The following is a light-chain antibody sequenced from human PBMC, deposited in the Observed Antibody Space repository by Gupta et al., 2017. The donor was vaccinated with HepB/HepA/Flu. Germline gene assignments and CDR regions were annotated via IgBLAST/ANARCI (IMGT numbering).Light chain of an antibody. CDR2: AAS. CDR1: QGISSY. V-gene: IGKV1-9*01. J-gene: IGKJ4*01. Sequence: DIQLTQSPSFLSASVGDRVTITCRASQGISSYLAWYQQKPGKAPKLLIHAASTSQSGVPSRFSGSGSGTEFTLTISSLQPEDFATYYCQQLNSYPLFGGGTKVEIK. CDR3: QQLNSYPL.